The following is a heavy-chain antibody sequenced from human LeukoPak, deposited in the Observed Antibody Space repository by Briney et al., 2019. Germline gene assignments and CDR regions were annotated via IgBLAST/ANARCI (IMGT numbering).Heavy chain of an antibody. CDR1: GESFSGYY. CDR2: ISHTGLT. J-gene: IGHJ5*02. D-gene: IGHD1-1*01. V-gene: IGHV4-34*01. Sequence: PSETLSLTCAVYGESFSGYYWTLIRQTPGKGLEWIGEISHTGLTGSNPSLKSRVTIFVDHSKKQFSLRMTSVTAADTGIYYCARVPDITARPCDTWGPGTLVTVSS. CDR3: ARVPDITARPCDT.